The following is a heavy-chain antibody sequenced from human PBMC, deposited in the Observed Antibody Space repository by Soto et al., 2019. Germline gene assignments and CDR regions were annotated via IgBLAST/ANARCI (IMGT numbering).Heavy chain of an antibody. CDR1: GGSISSYY. D-gene: IGHD6-13*01. V-gene: IGHV4-59*01. CDR2: IYYSGST. J-gene: IGHJ6*02. Sequence: XGTLALTCTVSGGSISSYYWSGIRQPPGKGLEWIGYIYYSGSTNYNPSLKSRVTISVDTSKNQFSLKLSSVTAADTAVYYCARAYSSSWYYGMDVWGQGTTVTVSS. CDR3: ARAYSSSWYYGMDV.